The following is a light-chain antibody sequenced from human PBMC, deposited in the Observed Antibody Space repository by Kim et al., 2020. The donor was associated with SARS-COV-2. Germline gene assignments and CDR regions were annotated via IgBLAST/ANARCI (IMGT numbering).Light chain of an antibody. J-gene: IGLJ2*01. CDR3: NSRDSSDYVV. CDR1: SLRSYY. Sequence: SSELTQDPAVSVALGQTVRITCQGDSLRSYYATWYQQKPGQAPKVVIYGKDNRPSGVPDRFSGSSSGNTAYLTITGTQAGDEADYYCNSRDSSDYVVVGG. CDR2: GKD. V-gene: IGLV3-19*01.